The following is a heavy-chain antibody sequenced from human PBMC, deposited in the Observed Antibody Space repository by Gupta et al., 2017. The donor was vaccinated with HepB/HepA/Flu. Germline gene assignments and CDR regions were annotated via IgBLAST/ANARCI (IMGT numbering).Heavy chain of an antibody. V-gene: IGHV3-74*01. J-gene: IGHJ1*01. CDR1: GFTFRTYW. D-gene: IGHD1-1*01. CDR2: INSDGSST. Sequence: EVQLVESGGGLVLPGGSLRLSCAASGFTFRTYWMHWVRQVPGKGLVWVSRINSDGSSTSYADSVKGRFTISRDNAKNTLYLQMNSXRAEDTAVXYCAKGVHQLAQHWGQGTVVTVSS. CDR3: AKGVHQLAQH.